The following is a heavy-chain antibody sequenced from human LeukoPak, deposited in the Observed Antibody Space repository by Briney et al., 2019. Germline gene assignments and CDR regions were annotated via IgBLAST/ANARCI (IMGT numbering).Heavy chain of an antibody. CDR1: GGSISSYY. CDR3: AREGYCSGTSCYNFNY. Sequence: PSEALSLTCTVSGGSISSYYWSWIRQPPGKGLEWIGEIYHSGSTNYNPSLKSRVTISVDKSKNQFSLKLSSVTAADTAVYYCAREGYCSGTSCYNFNYWGQGTLVTVSS. J-gene: IGHJ4*02. D-gene: IGHD2-2*02. V-gene: IGHV4-59*12. CDR2: IYHSGST.